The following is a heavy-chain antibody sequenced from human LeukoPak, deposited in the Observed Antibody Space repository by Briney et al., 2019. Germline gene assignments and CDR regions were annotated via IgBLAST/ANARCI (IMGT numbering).Heavy chain of an antibody. Sequence: GGPLRLSCAASGFTFSSYGMHWVRQVPGKGLEWVAVISYDGSNKYYADSVKGRFTISRDNSKNTLYLQMNSLRAEDTAVYYCAKEEQYSYAIWGQGTLVTVSS. CDR3: AKEEQYSYAI. CDR2: ISYDGSNK. V-gene: IGHV3-30*18. CDR1: GFTFSSYG. D-gene: IGHD5-18*01. J-gene: IGHJ4*02.